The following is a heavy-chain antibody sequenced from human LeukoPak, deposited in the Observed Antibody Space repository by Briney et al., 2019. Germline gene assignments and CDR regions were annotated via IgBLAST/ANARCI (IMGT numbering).Heavy chain of an antibody. CDR1: GFTFSSYG. CDR2: ISYDGSNK. Sequence: PGGSLRLSCAASGFTFSSYGMHWVRQVPGKGLEWVAVISYDGSNKYYADSVKGRFTISRDNSKNTLYLQMNSLRAEDTAVYYCAKDRVAAAPYYYYGMDVWGQGTTVTVSS. D-gene: IGHD6-13*01. CDR3: AKDRVAAAPYYYYGMDV. V-gene: IGHV3-30*18. J-gene: IGHJ6*02.